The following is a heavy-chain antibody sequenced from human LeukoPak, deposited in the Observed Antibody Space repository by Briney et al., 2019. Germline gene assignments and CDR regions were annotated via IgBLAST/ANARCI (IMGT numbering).Heavy chain of an antibody. J-gene: IGHJ4*02. Sequence: PGGSLRLSCAASGFTFSVYVISWVRQAPGTGLEWVSAISGSGGNTYYADSVKGRFTISRDNSKNTLSLQMNSLRAEDTAVYYCARDGGNSWDYWGQGTLVTVSS. D-gene: IGHD6-13*01. V-gene: IGHV3-23*01. CDR1: GFTFSVYV. CDR2: ISGSGGNT. CDR3: ARDGGNSWDY.